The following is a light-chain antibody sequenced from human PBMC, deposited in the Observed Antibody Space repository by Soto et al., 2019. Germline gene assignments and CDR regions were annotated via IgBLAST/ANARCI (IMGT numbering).Light chain of an antibody. CDR3: QQRNSWPT. V-gene: IGKV3-11*01. J-gene: IGKJ4*01. CDR1: QSVTST. CDR2: DVS. Sequence: EIVLTQSPATLSLSPGDTATLSCRASQSVTSTLAWFQQKPGQAPRLLIYDVSRRATAIPARFSGSWSGTAFTLTISSLEPEDFAVYYCQQRNSWPTFGGGTKVEIK.